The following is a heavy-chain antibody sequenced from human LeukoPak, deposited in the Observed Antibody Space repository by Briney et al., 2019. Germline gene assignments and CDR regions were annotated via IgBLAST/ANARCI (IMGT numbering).Heavy chain of an antibody. D-gene: IGHD3-9*01. CDR1: GSSISSNNW. Sequence: PSETLSLTCAVSGSSISSNNWWGWIRQPPGKALEWIGYIYYSGSIYYNPSLQSRVTMSVDTSKNQFSLKLSTLTAVDTAVYYCARKFPSIFYMDVWGKGTTVTVSS. CDR2: IYYSGSI. CDR3: ARKFPSIFYMDV. J-gene: IGHJ6*03. V-gene: IGHV4-28*05.